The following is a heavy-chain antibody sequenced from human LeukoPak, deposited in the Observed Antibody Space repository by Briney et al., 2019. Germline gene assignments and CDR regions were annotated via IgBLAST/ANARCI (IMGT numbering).Heavy chain of an antibody. CDR3: ARRSIAVAGTPLDY. V-gene: IGHV4-38-2*01. Sequence: SETLSLTCAVSGYSISSGYYWGWIRQPPGKGLEWIGSIYHSGSTYYNPSLKSRVTISVDTSKNQFSLKLSSVTAADTAVYYCARRSIAVAGTPLDYWGQGTLVTVSS. CDR2: IYHSGST. J-gene: IGHJ4*02. CDR1: GYSISSGYY. D-gene: IGHD6-19*01.